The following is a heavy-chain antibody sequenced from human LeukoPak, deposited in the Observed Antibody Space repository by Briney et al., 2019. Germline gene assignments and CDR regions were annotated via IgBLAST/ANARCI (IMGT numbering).Heavy chain of an antibody. J-gene: IGHJ4*02. V-gene: IGHV3-7*03. CDR3: TRDGSGYDY. CDR2: IKQDGSEK. Sequence: GGSLRLSCAASGFTFSSYWMSWVRQAPGKGLEWVANIKQDGSEKYYVDSVRGRFTISRDNAKNSLYLQMNGLRAEDTAVYYCTRDGSGYDYWGQGTLVTVSS. D-gene: IGHD3-22*01. CDR1: GFTFSSYW.